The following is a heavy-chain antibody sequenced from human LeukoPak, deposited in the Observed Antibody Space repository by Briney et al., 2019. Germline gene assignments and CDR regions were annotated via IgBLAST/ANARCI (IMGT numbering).Heavy chain of an antibody. V-gene: IGHV4-39*01. Sequence: PSETLSLTCTVSGGSISSSSYYWGWIRQPPGKGLEWIGRIYYSWSTYYNPSLKSRVTISVDTSKNQFSLKLSSVTAADTAVYYCARPMGNDGGYFDYWGQGTLVTVSS. D-gene: IGHD7-27*01. CDR2: IYYSWST. CDR1: GGSISSSSYY. CDR3: ARPMGNDGGYFDY. J-gene: IGHJ4*02.